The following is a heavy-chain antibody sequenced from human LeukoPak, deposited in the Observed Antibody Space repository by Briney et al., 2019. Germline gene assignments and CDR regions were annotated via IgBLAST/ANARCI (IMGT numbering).Heavy chain of an antibody. Sequence: GGSLRLSCAASGFTVSSNYMSWVRQAPGKGLEWVSVIYSGGSTYYADSVKGRFTISRDNAKNSLYLQMNSLRVEDTAVYYCVRDPDALDYWGQGTLVTVSS. CDR3: VRDPDALDY. D-gene: IGHD2-2*01. V-gene: IGHV3-53*01. J-gene: IGHJ4*02. CDR1: GFTVSSNY. CDR2: IYSGGST.